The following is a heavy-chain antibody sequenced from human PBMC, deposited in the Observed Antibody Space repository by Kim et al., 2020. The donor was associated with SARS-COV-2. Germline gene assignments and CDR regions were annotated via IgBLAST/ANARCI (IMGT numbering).Heavy chain of an antibody. J-gene: IGHJ3*01. D-gene: IGHD3-10*01. CDR3: ASRGGVGAADASDV. CDR1: GYSLTNYW. V-gene: IGHV5-51*01. CDR2: IYPGDSDT. Sequence: GESLKISCKGSGYSLTNYWIAWVRQMPGKGLEWMGIIYPGDSDTRYSPSFQGQVTISADKSISTAYLQWSTLKASDTAMYYCASRGGVGAADASDVWGQGTMAAVSS.